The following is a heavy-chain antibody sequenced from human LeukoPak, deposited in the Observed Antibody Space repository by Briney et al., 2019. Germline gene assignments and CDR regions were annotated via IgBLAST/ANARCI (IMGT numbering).Heavy chain of an antibody. V-gene: IGHV3-20*04. Sequence: GGSLRLSCAASGFTFDDYGMSWVRQAPGKGLEWVSGINWNGGSTGYADSVKGRFTISRDNAKNSLYLQMNSLRAEDTALYYYARVDSSGTNYYYYGMDVWGQGTTVTVSS. J-gene: IGHJ6*02. CDR1: GFTFDDYG. CDR2: INWNGGST. D-gene: IGHD3-22*01. CDR3: ARVDSSGTNYYYYGMDV.